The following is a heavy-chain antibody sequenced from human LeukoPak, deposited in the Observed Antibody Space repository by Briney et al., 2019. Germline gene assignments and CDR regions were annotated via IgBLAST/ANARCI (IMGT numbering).Heavy chain of an antibody. V-gene: IGHV3-53*01. CDR1: GFIVSSNS. CDR2: MSSGGSP. CDR3: AREQWLDH. J-gene: IGHJ4*02. Sequence: PGGSLRLSCTVSGFIVSSNSMSWVRQAPGKGLEWVSVMSSGGSPYYAVSVKGRFTISRDDSKNTLYLQMNILRAEDTAVYFCAREQWLDHWGQGTLVTVSS. D-gene: IGHD6-19*01.